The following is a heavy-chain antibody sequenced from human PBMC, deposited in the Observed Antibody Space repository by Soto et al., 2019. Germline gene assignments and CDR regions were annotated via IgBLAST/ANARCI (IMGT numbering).Heavy chain of an antibody. V-gene: IGHV3-49*04. Sequence: GGSRRLSCTASGFTFGDYAMSWVRQAPGKGLEWVGFIRSKAYGGTTEYAASVKGRYTISRDDSKSIAYLQMNSLKTEDTAVYYCTRDHDFWSGPYYYGMDVWGQGTTVTVSS. D-gene: IGHD3-3*01. CDR1: GFTFGDYA. CDR2: IRSKAYGGTT. CDR3: TRDHDFWSGPYYYGMDV. J-gene: IGHJ6*02.